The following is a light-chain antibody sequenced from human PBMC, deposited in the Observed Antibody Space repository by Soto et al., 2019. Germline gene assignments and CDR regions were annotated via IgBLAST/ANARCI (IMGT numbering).Light chain of an antibody. CDR1: SSDVGTYKY. J-gene: IGLJ1*01. CDR3: CSYAVRDTFYV. Sequence: QSALTQPPSASGSPGQSVTISCTGTSSDVGTYKYVSWYQQHPGKAPKLMIYEVSKRPSGVPDRFSGSKSGNTASLTISGLQAEDEADYFCCSYAVRDTFYVFGTGTKLTVL. CDR2: EVS. V-gene: IGLV2-8*01.